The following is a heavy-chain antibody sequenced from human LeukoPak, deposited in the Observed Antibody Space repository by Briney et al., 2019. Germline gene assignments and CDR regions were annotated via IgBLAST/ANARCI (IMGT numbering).Heavy chain of an antibody. V-gene: IGHV3-23*01. CDR2: FTTAGDTT. Sequence: GGSLRLSCVASGFSFNTYAMSWVRQAPGKGLEWVSGFTTAGDTTHCADSVKGRFTVSRDNSKNTLYLEMNSLRADDTAVYFCAKVRTTGYSTFDYWGQGTLVTVSS. D-gene: IGHD3-9*01. J-gene: IGHJ4*02. CDR1: GFSFNTYA. CDR3: AKVRTTGYSTFDY.